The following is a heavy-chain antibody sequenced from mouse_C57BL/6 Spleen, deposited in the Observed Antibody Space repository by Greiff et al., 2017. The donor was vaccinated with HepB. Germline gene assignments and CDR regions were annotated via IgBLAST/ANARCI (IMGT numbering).Heavy chain of an antibody. CDR3: ASEGGNPSYFDY. D-gene: IGHD2-1*01. CDR2: IHPNSGST. CDR1: GYTFTSYW. V-gene: IGHV1-64*01. Sequence: VQLQQPGAELVKPGASVKLSCKASGYTFTSYWMHWVKQRPGQGLEWIGMIHPNSGSTNYNEKFKSKATLTVDKSSSTAYMQLSSLTSEDSAVYYCASEGGNPSYFDYWGQGTTLTVAS. J-gene: IGHJ2*01.